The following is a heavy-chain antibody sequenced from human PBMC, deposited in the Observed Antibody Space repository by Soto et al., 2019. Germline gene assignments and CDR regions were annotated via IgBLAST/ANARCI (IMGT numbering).Heavy chain of an antibody. CDR2: IYYSGST. Sequence: PSETLSLTCTVSGGSISSYYWSWIRQPPGKGLEWIGYIYYSGSTNYNPSLKSRVTIPVDTSKNQFYLKLSSVTAADTAVYYCARRYGTTFDYWGQGTLVTVS. CDR1: GGSISSYY. V-gene: IGHV4-59*01. CDR3: ARRYGTTFDY. D-gene: IGHD1-7*01. J-gene: IGHJ4*02.